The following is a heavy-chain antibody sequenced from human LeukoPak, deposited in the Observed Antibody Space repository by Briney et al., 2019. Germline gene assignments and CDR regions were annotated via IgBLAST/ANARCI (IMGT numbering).Heavy chain of an antibody. J-gene: IGHJ4*02. Sequence: PGGSLRLSCAASGFTFSTYNMNWARQAPGKGLEWVSSISSSSSYIYYADSVKGRFTISRDNAKNSLYLQMNSLRAEDTAVYYCARWVTFGGVIVNDFWGQGTLVTVSS. V-gene: IGHV3-21*01. CDR1: GFTFSTYN. CDR2: ISSSSSYI. D-gene: IGHD3-16*02. CDR3: ARWVTFGGVIVNDF.